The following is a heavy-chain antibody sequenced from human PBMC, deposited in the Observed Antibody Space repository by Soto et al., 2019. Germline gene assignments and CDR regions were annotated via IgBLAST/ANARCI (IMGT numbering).Heavy chain of an antibody. V-gene: IGHV4-4*07. CDR1: GGSISSYY. CDR3: ARGGSNPYYYYYGMDV. D-gene: IGHD4-4*01. J-gene: IGHJ6*02. Sequence: SETLSLTCAVSGGSISSYYWSWIRQPAGKGLEWIGRIYTSGSTNYNPSLKSRVTMSVDTSKNQFSLKLSSVTAADTAVYYCARGGSNPYYYYYGMDVWGQGTTVTVSS. CDR2: IYTSGST.